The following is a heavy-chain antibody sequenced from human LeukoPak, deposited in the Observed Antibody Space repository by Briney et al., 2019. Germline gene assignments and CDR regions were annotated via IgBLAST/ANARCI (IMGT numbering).Heavy chain of an antibody. CDR3: ASDFPPAR. J-gene: IGHJ4*02. D-gene: IGHD2-15*01. Sequence: SSETLSLTCTVSGGSISGYYWSWIRQPPGKGLEWIGYIYYSGSTNYNPSLKSRITISVDTSKNRFSLKLSSVTAADTAVYYCASDFPPARWGQGTLVTVSS. V-gene: IGHV4-59*01. CDR2: IYYSGST. CDR1: GGSISGYY.